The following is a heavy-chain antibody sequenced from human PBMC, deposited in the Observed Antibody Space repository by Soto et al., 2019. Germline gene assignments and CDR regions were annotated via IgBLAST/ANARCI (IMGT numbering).Heavy chain of an antibody. CDR2: IIPIFGTA. V-gene: IGHV1-69*12. J-gene: IGHJ2*01. D-gene: IGHD5-12*01. CDR1: GGTFSSYT. CDR3: AKGNHGWLQLCNFDR. Sequence: QVQLVQSGAEVKKPGSSVTVSCKASGGTFSSYTISWVRQAPGQGLEWMGGIIPIFGTANYAQKFQGRVTITADESTSTGDLELSSVRSEDTAVYYCAKGNHGWLQLCNFDRWGRGTLVAVAS.